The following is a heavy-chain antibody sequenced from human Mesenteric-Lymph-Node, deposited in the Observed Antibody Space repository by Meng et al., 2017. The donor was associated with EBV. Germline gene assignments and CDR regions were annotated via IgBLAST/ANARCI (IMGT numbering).Heavy chain of an antibody. J-gene: IGHJ4*02. D-gene: IGHD3-22*01. CDR2: IIPMFGTI. V-gene: IGHV1-69*01. CDR3: AALRGLYYDSSGHLVDY. CDR1: GGPFSSNT. Sequence: QVQLVQSGVEVQKPGSSVKVSCKVSGGPFSSNTITWVRQAPGQGLEWMGGIIPMFGTITYAQKFQGRVTITADGSTAYMELSSLRPEDTAMYYCAALRGLYYDSSGHLVDYWGQGTLVTVSS.